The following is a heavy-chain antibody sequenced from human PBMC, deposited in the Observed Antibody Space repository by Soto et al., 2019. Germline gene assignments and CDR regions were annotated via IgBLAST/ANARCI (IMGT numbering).Heavy chain of an antibody. V-gene: IGHV1-69*02. Sequence: ASVKVSCKASGGTFSSYTISWVRQAPGQGLEWMGRIIPILGIANYAQKFQGRVTITADKSTSTAYMELSSLRSEDTAVYYCARTWSPTPLNYYYYYMDVWGKGTTVTVSS. J-gene: IGHJ6*03. CDR3: ARTWSPTPLNYYYYYMDV. CDR1: GGTFSSYT. CDR2: IIPILGIA. D-gene: IGHD2-8*02.